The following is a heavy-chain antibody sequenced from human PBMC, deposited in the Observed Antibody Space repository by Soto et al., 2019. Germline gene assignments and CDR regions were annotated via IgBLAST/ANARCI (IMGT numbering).Heavy chain of an antibody. Sequence: PGGSLRLSCAASGFTFSSYSMNWVRQAPGKGLEWVSYISSSGNIIYHADSVKGRFTISRDNAKNSLFLQMNSLRAEDTAVYYCARGKSIFYGMDVWGQGTTVTVSS. V-gene: IGHV3-48*04. CDR3: ARGKSIFYGMDV. CDR1: GFTFSSYS. J-gene: IGHJ6*02. D-gene: IGHD2-15*01. CDR2: ISSSGNII.